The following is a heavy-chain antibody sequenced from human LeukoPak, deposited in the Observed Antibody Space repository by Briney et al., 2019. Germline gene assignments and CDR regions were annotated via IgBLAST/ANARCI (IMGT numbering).Heavy chain of an antibody. CDR1: GFTFRSYD. CDR2: ITSSSTYI. V-gene: IGHV3-21*01. Sequence: PGGSLRLSCAASGFTFRSYDMNWVRQAPGKGLEWVSFITSSSTYIYYADSVKGRITISRDNAKNSLYLQMNSLRAEDTAVYYCARLTCTSTSCRMDVWGQGTTVTVSS. D-gene: IGHD2-2*01. CDR3: ARLTCTSTSCRMDV. J-gene: IGHJ6*02.